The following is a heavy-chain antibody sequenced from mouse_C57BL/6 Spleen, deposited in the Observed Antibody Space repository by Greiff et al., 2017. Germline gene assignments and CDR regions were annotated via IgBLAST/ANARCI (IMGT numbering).Heavy chain of an antibody. Sequence: EVMLVESGGDLVKPGGSLKLSCAASGFTFSSYGMSWVRQTPDQRLEWVATISSGGSYTYYPDSVKGRFTISRDNAKNTLYLQMSSLKSEDTAMYYCARSDYDYDYFDYWGQGTTLTVSS. J-gene: IGHJ2*01. CDR2: ISSGGSYT. V-gene: IGHV5-6*02. CDR1: GFTFSSYG. CDR3: ARSDYDYDYFDY. D-gene: IGHD2-4*01.